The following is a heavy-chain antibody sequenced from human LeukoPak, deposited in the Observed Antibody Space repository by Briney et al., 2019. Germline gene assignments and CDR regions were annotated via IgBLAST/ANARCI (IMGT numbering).Heavy chain of an antibody. CDR3: AKDNSKYGFDY. Sequence: PGGSLRLSCAASGFTFSIYGMSWVRQAPGKGLEWVSAISGNGGRTYPADSVKGRFTISRDNSKNTLYLQMNSLRAEDTAVYYCAKDNSKYGFDYWGQGTLVTVSS. CDR1: GFTFSIYG. CDR2: ISGNGGRT. V-gene: IGHV3-23*01. D-gene: IGHD2-2*01. J-gene: IGHJ4*02.